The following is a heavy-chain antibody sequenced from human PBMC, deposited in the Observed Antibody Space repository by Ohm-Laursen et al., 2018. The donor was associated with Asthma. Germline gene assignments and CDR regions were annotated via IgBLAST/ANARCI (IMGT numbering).Heavy chain of an antibody. CDR3: VRGPMGDSPYAFDV. CDR2: ISTASTFI. CDR1: GYTFSRYS. V-gene: IGHV3-21*01. J-gene: IGHJ6*02. D-gene: IGHD3-16*01. Sequence: SLRLSCTASGYTFSRYSIHWVRQAPGKGLEWVASISTASTFIYYADSVRGRFTTSRDNAKNLVYLQMNDLRAEDTALYYCVRGPMGDSPYAFDVWGQGTTVTVSS.